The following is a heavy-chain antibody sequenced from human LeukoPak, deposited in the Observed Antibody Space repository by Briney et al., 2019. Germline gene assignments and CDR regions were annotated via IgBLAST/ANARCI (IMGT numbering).Heavy chain of an antibody. CDR3: ARDLQEGSSSWLDY. Sequence: GGSLRLSCAASGFTFSDYYMSWNRQAPGKGLEWVSYISSSGSTIYYADSVKGRFTISRDNAKNSLYLQMNSLRAEDTAVYYCARDLQEGSSSWLDYWGQGTLVTVSS. J-gene: IGHJ4*02. D-gene: IGHD6-13*01. V-gene: IGHV3-11*04. CDR2: ISSSGSTI. CDR1: GFTFSDYY.